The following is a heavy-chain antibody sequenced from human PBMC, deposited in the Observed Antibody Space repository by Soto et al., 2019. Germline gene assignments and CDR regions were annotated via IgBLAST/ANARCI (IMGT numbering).Heavy chain of an antibody. V-gene: IGHV1-69*12. CDR3: ASPTKPLYYYYGMDV. D-gene: IGHD1-1*01. CDR2: IIPIFGTA. Sequence: QVQLVQSGAEVKKPGSSVKVSCKASGGTFSSYAISWVRQAPGQGLEWMGGIIPIFGTANYAQKFQGRVTITADEPTSTGYMELSSLRSEDTSVYYCASPTKPLYYYYGMDVWGQGTTVTVSS. J-gene: IGHJ6*02. CDR1: GGTFSSYA.